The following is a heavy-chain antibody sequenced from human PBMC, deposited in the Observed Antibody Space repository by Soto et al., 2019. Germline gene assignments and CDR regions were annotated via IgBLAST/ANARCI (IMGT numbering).Heavy chain of an antibody. CDR1: GGSISSYY. D-gene: IGHD6-6*01. Sequence: SETLSLTCTVSGGSISSYYWSWIRQPPGKGLEWIGYIYYSGSTNYNPSLKSRVTISVDTSKNQFSLKLSSVTAADTAVYYCARDLAARPFYYYGMDVWGLGTTVTVSS. V-gene: IGHV4-59*01. CDR3: ARDLAARPFYYYGMDV. J-gene: IGHJ6*02. CDR2: IYYSGST.